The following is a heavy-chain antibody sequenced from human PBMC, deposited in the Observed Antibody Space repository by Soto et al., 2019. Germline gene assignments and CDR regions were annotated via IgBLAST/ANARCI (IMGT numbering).Heavy chain of an antibody. CDR1: GFPFSSYS. V-gene: IGHV3-21*01. Sequence: GGSLRLSCAASGFPFSSYSMNWVRQAPGKGLEWVSSISSSSSYIYYADSVKGRFTISRDNAKNSLYLQMNSLRAEDTAVYYCAGEDIVVVPAASGNWFDPWGQGTLVTVSS. CDR2: ISSSSSYI. D-gene: IGHD2-2*01. J-gene: IGHJ5*02. CDR3: AGEDIVVVPAASGNWFDP.